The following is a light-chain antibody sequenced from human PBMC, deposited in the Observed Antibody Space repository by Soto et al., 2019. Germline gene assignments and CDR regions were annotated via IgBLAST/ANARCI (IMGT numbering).Light chain of an antibody. J-gene: IGKJ2*01. Sequence: EIVMTQSPATLSVSPGERATLSCRASQSVSSSLAWFQKKPGQAPRLLIYAASARATGIAARLSGSGSGTEFTLTISSLQSEDFAVYYCLQHNSWPFTFGQGTKLEIK. CDR1: QSVSSS. V-gene: IGKV3-15*01. CDR3: LQHNSWPFT. CDR2: AAS.